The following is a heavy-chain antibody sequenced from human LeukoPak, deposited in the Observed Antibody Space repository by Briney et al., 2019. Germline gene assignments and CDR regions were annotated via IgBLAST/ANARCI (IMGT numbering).Heavy chain of an antibody. V-gene: IGHV3-23*01. CDR1: GFTFSSYA. J-gene: IGHJ6*02. CDR2: ISGSGGST. D-gene: IGHD2-15*01. CDR3: AKGGATPYFYYNGMDV. Sequence: PGGSLRLSCAASGFTFSSYAMSWVRQAPGKGLEWVSAISGSGGSTYYADSVKGRFTVSRDNAKNSLYLQMNSLRSEDTALYYCAKGGATPYFYYNGMDVWGQGTTVTVSS.